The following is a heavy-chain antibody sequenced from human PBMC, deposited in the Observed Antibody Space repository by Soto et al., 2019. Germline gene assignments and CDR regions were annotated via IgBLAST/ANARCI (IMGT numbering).Heavy chain of an antibody. CDR1: NGSISSTTYF. CDR2: ISYSGST. V-gene: IGHV4-39*01. J-gene: IGHJ4*02. Sequence: KTSETLSLTCTVSNGSISSTTYFWGWIRQPPGKGLEWIGSISYSGSTFYNPSLKSRVTISVETSKNQFSLKLSSMTAADTAVYYCARHYYGSGSYLPTFDYWGQGTLVTVSS. D-gene: IGHD3-10*01. CDR3: ARHYYGSGSYLPTFDY.